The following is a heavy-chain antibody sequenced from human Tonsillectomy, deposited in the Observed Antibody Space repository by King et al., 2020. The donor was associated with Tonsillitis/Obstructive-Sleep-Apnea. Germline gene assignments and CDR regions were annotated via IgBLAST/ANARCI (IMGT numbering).Heavy chain of an antibody. CDR1: GFTFSSYA. J-gene: IGHJ3*02. V-gene: IGHV3-30*04. CDR2: TSYDGSNR. Sequence: VQLVESGGGVVKPGRSLRLSCAASGFTFSSYAMHWVRQAPGKGLEWVAVTSYDGSNRFHADSVKGRFTISRDNSKNTLYLQINSLIAEDTAVYYCAKVRVVFSEFNDAFDIWGQGTMVTVSS. D-gene: IGHD3-3*01. CDR3: AKVRVVFSEFNDAFDI.